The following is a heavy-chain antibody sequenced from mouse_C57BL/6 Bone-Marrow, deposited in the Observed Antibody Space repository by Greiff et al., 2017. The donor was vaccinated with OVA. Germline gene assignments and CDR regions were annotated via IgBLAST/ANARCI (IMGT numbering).Heavy chain of an antibody. D-gene: IGHD2-3*01. CDR3: ARGGYYRSAWFAY. CDR2: IDPANGNT. CDR1: GFNIKNTY. V-gene: IGHV14-3*01. J-gene: IGHJ3*01. Sequence: VHVKQSVAELVRPGASVKLSCTASGFNIKNTYMHWVKQRPEQGLEWIGRIDPANGNTKYAPKFQGKATLTADTSSNTAYLQLSSLTSEDTAIYYCARGGYYRSAWFAYWGQGTLVTVSA.